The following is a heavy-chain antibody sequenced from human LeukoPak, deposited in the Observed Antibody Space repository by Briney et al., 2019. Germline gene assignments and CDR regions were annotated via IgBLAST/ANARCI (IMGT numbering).Heavy chain of an antibody. D-gene: IGHD3-3*01. V-gene: IGHV1-2*02. CDR2: INPNSGGT. CDR1: GYTFTGYY. CDR3: ARDPFAFWSGYLYYYYAMDV. Sequence: GASVKVSCKASGYTFTGYYMHWVRQAPGQGLEGMGWINPNSGGTNYAQKFQGRVTMTRDTSISTAYMELSRLRSDDTAVYYCARDPFAFWSGYLYYYYAMDVWGQGTAVTVSS. J-gene: IGHJ6*02.